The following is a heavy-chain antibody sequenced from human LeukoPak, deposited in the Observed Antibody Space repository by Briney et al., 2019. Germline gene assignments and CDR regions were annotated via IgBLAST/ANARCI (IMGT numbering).Heavy chain of an antibody. J-gene: IGHJ5*02. Sequence: SETLSLTCTVSGGSISSSYWSWIRQPPGKGLEWIGYIYYSGSTNYNPSLKSRVTISVDRSKNQFSLKLTYVTAADTAVYYCARGQVEVGGTWFDPWGQGTLVTVLS. V-gene: IGHV4-59*01. D-gene: IGHD1-26*01. CDR1: GGSISSSY. CDR2: IYYSGST. CDR3: ARGQVEVGGTWFDP.